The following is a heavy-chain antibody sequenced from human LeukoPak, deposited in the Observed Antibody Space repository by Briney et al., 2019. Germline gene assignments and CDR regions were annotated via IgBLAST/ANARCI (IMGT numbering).Heavy chain of an antibody. CDR2: IYYMGTT. D-gene: IGHD2-15*01. CDR1: GGSITSNSYY. J-gene: IGHJ4*01. CDR3: ARLSRSGGSCSCLFHY. Sequence: SETLSLTCTVSGGSITSNSYYWAWIRQPPGKGLEWLGSIYYMGTTYYNPSLASRVTISVATSKNQFSLKLNSVTASDTAVYYCARLSRSGGSCSCLFHYWGHGTLVTVSS. V-gene: IGHV4-39*01.